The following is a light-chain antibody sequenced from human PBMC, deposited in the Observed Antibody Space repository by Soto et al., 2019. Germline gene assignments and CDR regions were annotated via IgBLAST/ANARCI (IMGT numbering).Light chain of an antibody. CDR3: QQYGTSLRT. CDR1: QPVSSNY. V-gene: IGKV3-20*01. Sequence: PEERATLSCRASQPVSSNYLAWYQHKPGQAPRLLIYGASSRATGIPDRFSGSGSGTDFTLTISRLEPEDFAVYHCQQYGTSLRTFGQGTKVDIK. CDR2: GAS. J-gene: IGKJ1*01.